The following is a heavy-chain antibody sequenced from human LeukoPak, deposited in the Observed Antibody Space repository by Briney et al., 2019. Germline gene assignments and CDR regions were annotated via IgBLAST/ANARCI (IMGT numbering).Heavy chain of an antibody. V-gene: IGHV1-69*13. CDR3: ARGPVLAYCGGDCYSSFDY. CDR1: GGTFSSYA. Sequence: SVKVSCKASGGTFSSYAISWVRQAPGQGLEWMGGIIPIFGTANYAQKFQGRVTITADESTSTAYMELSSLRSEDTAVYYCARGPVLAYCGGDCYSSFDYWGQGTLVTVSS. D-gene: IGHD2-21*01. J-gene: IGHJ4*02. CDR2: IIPIFGTA.